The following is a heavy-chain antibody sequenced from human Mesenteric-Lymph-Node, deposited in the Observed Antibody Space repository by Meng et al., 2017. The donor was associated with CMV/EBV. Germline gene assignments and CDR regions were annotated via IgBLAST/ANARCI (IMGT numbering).Heavy chain of an antibody. CDR3: ASGGYYDFWSGYQMPHY. J-gene: IGHJ4*02. CDR1: GFTFSNYA. Sequence: GESLKISCTPSGFTFSNYAMNWVRQAPGKGLEWVSAISGSGSGTYYADSVKGRFTISRDNSKNTLYLQMNSLRADDTAVYYCASGGYYDFWSGYQMPHYWGQGTLVTVSS. CDR2: ISGSGSGT. V-gene: IGHV3-23*01. D-gene: IGHD3-3*01.